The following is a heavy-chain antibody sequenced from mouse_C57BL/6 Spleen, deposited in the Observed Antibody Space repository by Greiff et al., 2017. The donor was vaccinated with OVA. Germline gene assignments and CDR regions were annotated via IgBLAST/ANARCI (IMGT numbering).Heavy chain of an antibody. D-gene: IGHD4-1*01. Sequence: QVQLKQPGAELVRPGSSVKLSCKASGYTFTSYWMHWVKQRPIQGLEWIGNIDPSDSETHYNQKFKDKATLTVDKSSSTAYMQLSSLTSEDSAVYYCARRLLTGTYDYWGQGTTLTVSS. J-gene: IGHJ2*01. CDR2: IDPSDSET. V-gene: IGHV1-52*01. CDR3: ARRLLTGTYDY. CDR1: GYTFTSYW.